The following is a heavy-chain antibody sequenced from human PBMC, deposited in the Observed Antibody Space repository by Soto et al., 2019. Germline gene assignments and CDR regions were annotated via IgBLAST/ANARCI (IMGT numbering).Heavy chain of an antibody. Sequence: ASVKVSCKASGYTFTSYGISWVRQAPGQVLEWMGWISAYNGNTNYAQKLQGRVTMTRDTSISTAYMELSRLRSDDTAVYYCARLEISGSYYYYYYGMDVWGQGTTVTVSS. V-gene: IGHV1-18*04. D-gene: IGHD1-26*01. CDR2: ISAYNGNT. J-gene: IGHJ6*02. CDR1: GYTFTSYG. CDR3: ARLEISGSYYYYYYGMDV.